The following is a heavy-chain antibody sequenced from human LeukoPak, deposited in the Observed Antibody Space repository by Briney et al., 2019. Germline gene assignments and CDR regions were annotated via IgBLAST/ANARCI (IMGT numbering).Heavy chain of an antibody. D-gene: IGHD3-22*01. Sequence: GASVKVSCKAPGYTFTSYYMHWVRQAPGQGLEWMGIINPSGGSTSYAQKFQGRVTMTRDMSTSTVYMELSSLRSEDTAVYYCARGNYYDSSGQTAFDIWGQGTMVTVSS. J-gene: IGHJ3*02. CDR1: GYTFTSYY. V-gene: IGHV1-46*01. CDR3: ARGNYYDSSGQTAFDI. CDR2: INPSGGST.